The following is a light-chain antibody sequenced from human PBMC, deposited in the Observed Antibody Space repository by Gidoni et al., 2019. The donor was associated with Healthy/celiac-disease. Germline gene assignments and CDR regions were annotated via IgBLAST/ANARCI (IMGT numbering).Light chain of an antibody. J-gene: IGKJ2*01. CDR3: MQALPPYT. CDR2: LGS. CDR1: QSLLHSNGYNY. V-gene: IGKV2-28*01. Sequence: DIVMTQSPLSLPVTPGEPASISCRSSQSLLHSNGYNYLDWYLQKPGQPPQLLIYLGSNRASGVPDRFSGSGSGTDFTLKISRVEAEDVGVYYCMQALPPYTFGQGTKLEIK.